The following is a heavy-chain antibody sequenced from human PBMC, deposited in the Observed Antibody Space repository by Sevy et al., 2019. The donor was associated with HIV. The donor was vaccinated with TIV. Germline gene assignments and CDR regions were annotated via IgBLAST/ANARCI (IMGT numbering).Heavy chain of an antibody. CDR2: ISAYNGNT. Sequence: ASVKVSCKASGYTFTSYGISWVRQAPGQGLEWMGWISAYNGNTNYAQTLQGRVTMTTDTSTSTAYMELRSLGSDGPAGYYCAGAGRYQLLLGANRCYYYGMDVWGQGTTVTVSS. CDR3: AGAGRYQLLLGANRCYYYGMDV. J-gene: IGHJ6*02. D-gene: IGHD2-2*01. V-gene: IGHV1-18*01. CDR1: GYTFTSYG.